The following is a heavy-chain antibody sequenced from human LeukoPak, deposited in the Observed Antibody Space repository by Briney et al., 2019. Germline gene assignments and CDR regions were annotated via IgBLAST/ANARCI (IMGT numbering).Heavy chain of an antibody. CDR2: MNPNSGST. V-gene: IGHV1-8*03. D-gene: IGHD5-12*01. Sequence: GASVKVSCKASGYTFTSYDINWVRQATGQGLEWMGWMNPNSGSTGYAQKFQGRVTITRNTSISTAYMVLSGLRSEDTAVYYCARGRSTGYPYYFEYWGQGTLVTVSS. J-gene: IGHJ4*02. CDR1: GYTFTSYD. CDR3: ARGRSTGYPYYFEY.